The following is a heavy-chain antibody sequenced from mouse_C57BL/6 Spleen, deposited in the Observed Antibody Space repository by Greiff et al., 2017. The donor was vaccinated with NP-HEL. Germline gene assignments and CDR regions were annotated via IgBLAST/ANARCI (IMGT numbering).Heavy chain of an antibody. Sequence: EVKLQESGAELVRPGSSVKMSCKTSGYTFTSYGINWVKQRPGQGLEWIGYIYIGNGYTEYNEKFKGKATLTSDTSSSTAYMQLSSLTSEDSAIYFCARVYYGSTPWYFDVWGTGTTVTVSS. V-gene: IGHV1-58*01. J-gene: IGHJ1*03. D-gene: IGHD1-1*01. CDR1: GYTFTSYG. CDR3: ARVYYGSTPWYFDV. CDR2: IYIGNGYT.